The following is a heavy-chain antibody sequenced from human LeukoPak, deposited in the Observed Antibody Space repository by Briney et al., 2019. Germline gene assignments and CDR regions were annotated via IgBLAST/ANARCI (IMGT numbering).Heavy chain of an antibody. CDR3: AKAKLYYDFWSGYPPIDY. Sequence: PGGSLRLSCAASGFTFSSYAMSWVRQAPGKGLEWVPAISGSGGSTYYADSVKGRFTISRDNSKNTLYLQMNSLRAEDSAVYYCAKAKLYYDFWSGYPPIDYWGQGTLVTVSS. CDR1: GFTFSSYA. D-gene: IGHD3-3*01. CDR2: ISGSGGST. J-gene: IGHJ4*02. V-gene: IGHV3-23*01.